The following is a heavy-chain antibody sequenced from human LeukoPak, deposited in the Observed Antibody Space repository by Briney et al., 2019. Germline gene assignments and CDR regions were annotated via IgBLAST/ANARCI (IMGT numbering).Heavy chain of an antibody. CDR2: IYYSGST. D-gene: IGHD3-22*01. Sequence: SETLSLTCTVSGGSISSGDYYWSWIRQPPGKGLEWIGYIYYSGSTYYNPSLKSRVTISVDTSKNQFSLKLSSVTAADTAVYYCARVTPLTYYYDSSGAIDYWGQGTLVTVSS. V-gene: IGHV4-30-4*08. CDR1: GGSISSGDYY. J-gene: IGHJ4*02. CDR3: ARVTPLTYYYDSSGAIDY.